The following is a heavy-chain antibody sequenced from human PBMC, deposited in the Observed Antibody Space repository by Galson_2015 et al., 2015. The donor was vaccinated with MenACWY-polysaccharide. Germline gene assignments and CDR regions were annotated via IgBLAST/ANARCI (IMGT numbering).Heavy chain of an antibody. CDR2: ISAYNGDA. J-gene: IGHJ4*02. D-gene: IGHD2-2*01. Sequence: SVKVSCKASGYTFTSYGISWVRQAPGQGLEWMGWISAYNGDANYAQKLQGRITMTIDTPTTTGYMELRSLRSDDTALYYCTRVGAYCTRTSCHDYRGQGTLVTVSS. V-gene: IGHV1-18*01. CDR3: TRVGAYCTRTSCHDY. CDR1: GYTFTSYG.